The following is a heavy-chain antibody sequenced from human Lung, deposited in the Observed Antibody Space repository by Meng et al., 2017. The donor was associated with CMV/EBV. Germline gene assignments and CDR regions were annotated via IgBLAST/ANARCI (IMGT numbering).Heavy chain of an antibody. CDR2: IYYSGST. CDR1: GGSVSSGSYH. J-gene: IGHJ4*02. Sequence: SXTLSLXCTVSGGSVSSGSYHWSWIRQPPGKGLEWIGYIYYSGSTNYNPSLKSRVTISVDTSKNQFSLKLSSVTAADTAVYYCAITYSSSWYFYWGQGTLVTVSS. V-gene: IGHV4-61*01. CDR3: AITYSSSWYFY. D-gene: IGHD6-13*01.